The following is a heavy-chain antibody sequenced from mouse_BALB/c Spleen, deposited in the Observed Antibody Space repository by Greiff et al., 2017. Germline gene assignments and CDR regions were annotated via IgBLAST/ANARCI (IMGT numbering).Heavy chain of an antibody. J-gene: IGHJ4*01. V-gene: IGHV1-7*01. D-gene: IGHD3-1*01. CDR2: INPSTGYT. CDR1: GYTFTSYW. Sequence: QVQLQQSGAELVKPGASVKMSCKASGYTFTSYWMHWVKQRPGQGLEWIGYINPSTGYTDYNQKFKDKATLTADKSSSTAYMQLSRLTSEDSAVYYCARGGRGAMDYWGQGTSVTVSA. CDR3: ARGGRGAMDY.